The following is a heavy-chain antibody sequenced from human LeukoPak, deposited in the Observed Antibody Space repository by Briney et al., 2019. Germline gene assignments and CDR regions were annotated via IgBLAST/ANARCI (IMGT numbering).Heavy chain of an antibody. J-gene: IGHJ3*02. CDR3: ARAPTYVDDAYDI. CDR1: GGTFSSYT. V-gene: IGHV1-8*02. CDR2: MNPNSGNT. D-gene: IGHD3-16*01. Sequence: SGKVSCKASGGTFSSYTINWVRQATGQGLEWMGWMNPNSGNTGYAQKFQGRVTMTRNTSISTAYMELISLRSEDTAVYYCARAPTYVDDAYDICGQGTMVTVSS.